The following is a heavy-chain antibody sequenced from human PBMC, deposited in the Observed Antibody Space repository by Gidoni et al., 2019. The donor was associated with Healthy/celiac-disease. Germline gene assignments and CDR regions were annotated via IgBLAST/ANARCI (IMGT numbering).Heavy chain of an antibody. J-gene: IGHJ4*02. CDR2: IYYSGST. CDR3: ARHSYTGSSWYVFSPHFDY. Sequence: QLQLQESGPGLVKPSETLSLTCTVSGCSLSRSSYYWGWLRQPPGKGLEWIGSIYYSGSTYDNPSLKSRVTISVDTSKNQFSLKLSSVTAADTAVYYCARHSYTGSSWYVFSPHFDYWGQGTLVTVSS. CDR1: GCSLSRSSYY. V-gene: IGHV4-39*01. D-gene: IGHD6-13*01.